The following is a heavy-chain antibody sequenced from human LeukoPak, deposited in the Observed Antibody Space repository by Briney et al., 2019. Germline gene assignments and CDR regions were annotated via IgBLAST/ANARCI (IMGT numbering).Heavy chain of an antibody. Sequence: GGSLRLSCAASGLTFSDYYMSWIRQAPGKGLEWVSYISSSSSYTNYADSVKGRFTISRDNAKNSLYLQMNSLRAEDTAVYYCARGRARYYFDYWGQGTLVTVSS. V-gene: IGHV3-11*06. CDR1: GLTFSDYY. CDR3: ARGRARYYFDY. CDR2: ISSSSSYT. J-gene: IGHJ4*02. D-gene: IGHD6-6*01.